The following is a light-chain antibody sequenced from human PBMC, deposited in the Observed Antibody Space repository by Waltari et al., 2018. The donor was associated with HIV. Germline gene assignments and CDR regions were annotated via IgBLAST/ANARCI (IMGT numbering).Light chain of an antibody. CDR3: CSYAGSSNVV. J-gene: IGLJ2*01. Sequence: QSALTQPASVSGSPGQSITISCTGTSSDVGSYNLVSWYQQHPGKAPKLRIYEGSKRPSGVSNGFSGSKSGNTASLTIAGLQAEDEADYYCCSYAGSSNVVFGGGTKLTVL. CDR2: EGS. V-gene: IGLV2-23*01. CDR1: SSDVGSYNL.